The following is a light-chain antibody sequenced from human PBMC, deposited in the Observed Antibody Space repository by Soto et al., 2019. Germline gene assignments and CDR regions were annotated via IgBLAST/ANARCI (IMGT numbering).Light chain of an antibody. V-gene: IGKV3-20*01. J-gene: IGKJ5*01. Sequence: EIVLTQSPGTLSLSPGERATLSCRASQSVSSTYLAWYQQKPGQAPRLLIFGASSRATGIPDKFSGSGSGTDFTLTISRLEPEDFAVYYCQQYGSSPITFGQGTRLEIK. CDR2: GAS. CDR3: QQYGSSPIT. CDR1: QSVSSTY.